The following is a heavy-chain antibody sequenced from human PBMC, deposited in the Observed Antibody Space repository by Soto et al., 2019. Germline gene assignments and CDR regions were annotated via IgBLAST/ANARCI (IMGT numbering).Heavy chain of an antibody. J-gene: IGHJ4*02. CDR3: ARSSISGIFHYYY. CDR2: INPNNGNT. CDR1: GYTFTDNG. D-gene: IGHD3-10*01. V-gene: IGHV1-18*01. Sequence: QVQLVQSGAEVKKPGASVKVSCKASGYTFTDNGVSWMRQAPGQGLEWMGWINPNNGNTKYAQNFQGRVTMTTDTSTSTAYVELRSLRSDDTAMYYCARSSISGIFHYYYWGQGTLVTVSS.